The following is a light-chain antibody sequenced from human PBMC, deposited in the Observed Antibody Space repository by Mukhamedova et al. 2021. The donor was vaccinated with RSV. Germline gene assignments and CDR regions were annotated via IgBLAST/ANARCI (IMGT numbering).Light chain of an antibody. CDR3: QKYNISPRT. V-gene: IGKV1-27*01. CDR2: AAS. J-gene: IGKJ1*01. Sequence: QKPGKVPELLIYAASTLQSGVSSRFSGSGSGTDFTLTISSLQAEDFATYYCQKYNISPRTFCQGTKVEIK.